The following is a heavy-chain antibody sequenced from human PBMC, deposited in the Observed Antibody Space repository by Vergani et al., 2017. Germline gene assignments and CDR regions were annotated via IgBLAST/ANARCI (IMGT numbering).Heavy chain of an antibody. J-gene: IGHJ3*01. V-gene: IGHV3-23*01. CDR1: GFTFSSYA. Sequence: EVQLLESGGGLVQPGGSLRLSCAASGFTFSSYAMSWVRQAPGKGLEWVSAISGSGGSTYYADSVKGRFTISRDNSKNTLYLQMNSLRAEDTAVYYCARHISEYYYDFWSGHAGIDYWGQGTMVTVSS. D-gene: IGHD3-3*01. CDR3: ARHISEYYYDFWSGHAGIDY. CDR2: ISGSGGST.